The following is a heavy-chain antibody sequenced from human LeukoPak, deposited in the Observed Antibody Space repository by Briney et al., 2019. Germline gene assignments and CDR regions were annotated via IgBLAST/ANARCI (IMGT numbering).Heavy chain of an antibody. J-gene: IGHJ5*02. V-gene: IGHV4-59*02. Sequence: PSETLSLTCTVSGASVTDYYWIWIRQSPGKGLEWISYIHHSGNSDYNPSLRSRVTTSLDTSKKQFSLNLISVTAADTAVYYCTRGHWGLQSWSQGTLVTVSS. CDR1: GASVTDYY. CDR2: IHHSGNS. CDR3: TRGHWGLQS. D-gene: IGHD7-27*01.